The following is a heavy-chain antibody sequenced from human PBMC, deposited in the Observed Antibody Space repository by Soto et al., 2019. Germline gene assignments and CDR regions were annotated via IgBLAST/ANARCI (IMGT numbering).Heavy chain of an antibody. J-gene: IGHJ4*02. D-gene: IGHD3-10*01. V-gene: IGHV1-46*04. Sequence: ASVKVSCKASGYTFTNYCLHWVRQAPGQGLEWVGMINPSARIASYAQKLRGRLTMDRDTSTTTVYMELSRLTFEDLAVYFCARDNSAANGDLDHRGQGTLVTVS. CDR1: GYTFTNYC. CDR2: INPSARIA. CDR3: ARDNSAANGDLDH.